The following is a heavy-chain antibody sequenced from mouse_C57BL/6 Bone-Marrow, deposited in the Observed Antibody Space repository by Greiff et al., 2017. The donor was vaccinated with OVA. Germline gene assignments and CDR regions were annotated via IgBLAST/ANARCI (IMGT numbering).Heavy chain of an antibody. J-gene: IGHJ1*03. CDR1: GYTFTDYY. Sequence: QVQLQQSGPELVKPGASVKISCKASGYTFTDYYINWVKQRPGQGLEWIGWIFPGSGSTYYNEKFKGKATLTVDKSSSTAYMLLSSLTSEDSAVYFCARSDYDGYFYWYFDVWGTGTTVTVSS. CDR2: IFPGSGST. CDR3: ARSDYDGYFYWYFDV. D-gene: IGHD2-3*01. V-gene: IGHV1-75*01.